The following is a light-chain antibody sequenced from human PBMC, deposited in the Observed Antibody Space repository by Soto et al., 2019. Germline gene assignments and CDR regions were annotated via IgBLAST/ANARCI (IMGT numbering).Light chain of an antibody. Sequence: LTQPASVSGSPGQSITISCTGTSSDVGSYNLVSWYQHHPGKAPKFLIYEGTKRPSGVSNRFSGSKSGNTASLTISGLQAEDEADYYCCSYAGSSTYVFGTGTKVTVL. V-gene: IGLV2-23*01. J-gene: IGLJ1*01. CDR1: SSDVGSYNL. CDR3: CSYAGSSTYV. CDR2: EGT.